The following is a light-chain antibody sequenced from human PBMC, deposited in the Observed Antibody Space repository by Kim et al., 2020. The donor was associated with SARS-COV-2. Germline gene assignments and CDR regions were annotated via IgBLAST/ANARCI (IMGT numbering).Light chain of an antibody. J-gene: IGKJ4*01. CDR2: AAS. CDR3: QQANSFPLI. CDR1: QSINSW. V-gene: IGKV1-12*01. Sequence: ASVGDRVTITWRASQSINSWLAWYQQKPGKAPNLLIYAASSLQSGVPSRFSGSGSGTDFTLTISSLQPEDFATYYCQQANSFPLIFGGGTKVDIK.